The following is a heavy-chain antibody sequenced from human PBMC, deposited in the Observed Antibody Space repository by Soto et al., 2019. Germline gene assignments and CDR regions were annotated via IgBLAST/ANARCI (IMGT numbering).Heavy chain of an antibody. V-gene: IGHV5-51*01. Sequence: GESLKISCKGSGYSFTSYWIGWVRQMPGKGLECMGIIYPGDFDTRYSPSFQGQVTISADKSIGTAYLQWSSLKASDTAMYYCARPLSPGGGYDAFDIWGQGTMVTV. CDR2: IYPGDFDT. D-gene: IGHD2-15*01. J-gene: IGHJ3*02. CDR3: ARPLSPGGGYDAFDI. CDR1: GYSFTSYW.